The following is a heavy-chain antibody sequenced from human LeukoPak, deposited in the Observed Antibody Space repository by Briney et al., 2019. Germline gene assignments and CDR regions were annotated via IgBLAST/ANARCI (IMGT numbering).Heavy chain of an antibody. V-gene: IGHV1-8*01. D-gene: IGHD2-15*01. J-gene: IGHJ6*02. CDR3: ARVDCSGGSCPPPPYYYGMDV. CDR2: MNPNSGNT. Sequence: ASVKVSCKASGYTFTSSDINWVRQATGQGLEWMGRMNPNSGNTGYAQKFQGRVTMTRNTSISTAYMELSSLRSEDTAVYYCARVDCSGGSCPPPPYYYGMDVWGQGTTVTVSS. CDR1: GYTFTSSD.